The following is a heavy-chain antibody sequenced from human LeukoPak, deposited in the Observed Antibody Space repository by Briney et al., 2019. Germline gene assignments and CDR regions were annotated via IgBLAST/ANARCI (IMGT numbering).Heavy chain of an antibody. D-gene: IGHD4-17*01. CDR3: ARDYGDLFDY. CDR1: GGAFSSYA. Sequence: ASVKVSCKASGGAFSSYAISWVRQAPGQGLEWVGGIIPIFGTANYAQKFQGRVTITADESTSTAYMELSSLRSEDTAVYYCARDYGDLFDYWGQGTLVTVSS. V-gene: IGHV1-69*13. J-gene: IGHJ4*02. CDR2: IIPIFGTA.